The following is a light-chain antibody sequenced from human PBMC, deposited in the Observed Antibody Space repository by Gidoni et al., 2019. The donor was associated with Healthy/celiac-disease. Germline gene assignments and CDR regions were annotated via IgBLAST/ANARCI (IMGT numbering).Light chain of an antibody. CDR1: QSVSSY. CDR3: QQRSNWPLFT. V-gene: IGKV3-11*01. Sequence: EIVLTQSPATLSLSPGERATLSCRASQSVSSYLAWYQQKPGQAPRLLIYDASNRATGIPARFSGSVSGTDFTLTISSLEPEDFAVYYCQQRSNWPLFTFGPXTKVDIK. J-gene: IGKJ3*01. CDR2: DAS.